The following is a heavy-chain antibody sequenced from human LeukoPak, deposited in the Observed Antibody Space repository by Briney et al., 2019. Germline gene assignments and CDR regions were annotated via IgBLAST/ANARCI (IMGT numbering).Heavy chain of an antibody. J-gene: IGHJ4*02. V-gene: IGHV1-8*03. D-gene: IGHD6-19*01. Sequence: VKVSCKASGYTFTTYDINWVRQATGQGLEWMGWMNPNSGYTGYAQKFQGRVTITRDTSISTAYMELSSLRSEDTAEYYCARVAGSIDYWGQGTLVTVSS. CDR2: MNPNSGYT. CDR1: GYTFTTYD. CDR3: ARVAGSIDY.